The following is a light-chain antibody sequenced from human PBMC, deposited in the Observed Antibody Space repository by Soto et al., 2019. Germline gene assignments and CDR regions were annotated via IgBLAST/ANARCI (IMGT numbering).Light chain of an antibody. CDR2: EVS. J-gene: IGLJ2*01. Sequence: QSALTQPASVSGPPGQSITISCTGTSSDVGGYNYVSWYQQHPGKAPKLMIYEVSNRPSGVSNRFSGSKSGNTASLTISGLQAEDEADYYCSSYTSSSTAVFGGGTKLTVL. V-gene: IGLV2-14*01. CDR3: SSYTSSSTAV. CDR1: SSDVGGYNY.